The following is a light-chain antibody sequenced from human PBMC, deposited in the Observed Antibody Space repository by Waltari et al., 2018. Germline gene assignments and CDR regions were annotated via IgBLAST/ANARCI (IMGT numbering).Light chain of an antibody. Sequence: SYVLTQPASVSVAPGKTARSTCEGNNIGGKTVNWYQLRPGQAPVLVVHDDSDRPSGIPERFSGSNSGNTATLTISGVEVGDEGDYYCQVWEGSSDHYVFGTGTAVSV. CDR3: QVWEGSSDHYV. CDR2: DDS. CDR1: NIGGKT. J-gene: IGLJ1*01. V-gene: IGLV3-21*03.